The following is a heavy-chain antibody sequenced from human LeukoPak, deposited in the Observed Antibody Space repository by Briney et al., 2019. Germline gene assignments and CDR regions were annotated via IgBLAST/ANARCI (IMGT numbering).Heavy chain of an antibody. CDR3: ARYKSSTSCYSCYYYMDV. V-gene: IGHV1-69*05. CDR1: GGTFSSYT. CDR2: IIPIFGTT. Sequence: XVKVSCKASGGTFSSYTISWVRQAPGQGLEWMGGIIPIFGTTNYAQKFQGRVTITTDGSSSTAYMEMSSLRSEDTAVYYCARYKSSTSCYSCYYYMDVWGKGTTVTVSS. D-gene: IGHD2-2*02. J-gene: IGHJ6*03.